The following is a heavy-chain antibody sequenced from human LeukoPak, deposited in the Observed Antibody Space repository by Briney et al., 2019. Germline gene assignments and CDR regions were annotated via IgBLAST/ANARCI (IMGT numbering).Heavy chain of an antibody. V-gene: IGHV4-61*08. J-gene: IGHJ6*02. CDR1: GGSISSGGYS. D-gene: IGHD3-10*01. CDR2: IYYSGST. CDR3: ARGGYYGSGSPSAPEYYYYYYGMDV. Sequence: PSETLSLTCAVSGGSISSGGYSWSWIRQPPGKGLEWIGYIYYSGSTNYNPSLKSRVTISVDTSKNQFSLKLSSVTAADTAVYYCARGGYYGSGSPSAPEYYYYYYGMDVWGQGTTVTVSS.